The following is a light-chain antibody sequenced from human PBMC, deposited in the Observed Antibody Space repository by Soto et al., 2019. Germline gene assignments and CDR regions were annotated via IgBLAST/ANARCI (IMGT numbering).Light chain of an antibody. CDR1: SSDVGGYNY. V-gene: IGLV2-14*01. Sequence: QSVLTQPASVSGSPGQSVTISCTGTSSDVGGYNYVSWYQQHPGKAPKLVIYGVNYRPSGVSARFSGSKFQNTASLTISGLQAEDEADYYCSSYRSGSVVLFGGGTKLPS. J-gene: IGLJ3*02. CDR3: SSYRSGSVVL. CDR2: GVN.